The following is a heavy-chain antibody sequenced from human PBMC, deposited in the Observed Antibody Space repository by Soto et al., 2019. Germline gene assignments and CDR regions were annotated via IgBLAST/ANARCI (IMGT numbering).Heavy chain of an antibody. V-gene: IGHV4-34*01. Sequence: SETLSLTCAVYGGSFSGYYWSWIRQPPGKGLEWIGEINHSGSTNYNPSLKSRVTISVDTSKNQFSLKLSSVTAADTAVYYCARGPQGLQIXWGQGTLVTVSS. J-gene: IGHJ4*02. CDR3: ARGPQGLQIX. CDR1: GGSFSGYY. D-gene: IGHD2-15*01. CDR2: INHSGST.